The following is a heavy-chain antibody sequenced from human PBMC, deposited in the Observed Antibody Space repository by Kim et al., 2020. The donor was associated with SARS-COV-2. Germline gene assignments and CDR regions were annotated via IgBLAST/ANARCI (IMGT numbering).Heavy chain of an antibody. CDR1: GYTFTSYA. J-gene: IGHJ6*02. CDR2: INTNTGNP. V-gene: IGHV7-4-1*02. CDR3: ARDRVQLWSSYYYYYGMDV. D-gene: IGHD5-18*01. Sequence: ASVKVSCKASGYTFTSYAMNWVRQAPGQGLEWMGWINTNTGNPTYAQGFTGRFVFSLDTSVSTAYLQISSLKAEDTAVYYCARDRVQLWSSYYYYYGMDVWRQGTTVTVSS.